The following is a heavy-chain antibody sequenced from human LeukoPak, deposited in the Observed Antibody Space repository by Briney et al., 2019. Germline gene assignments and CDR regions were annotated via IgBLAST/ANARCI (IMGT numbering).Heavy chain of an antibody. J-gene: IGHJ4*02. Sequence: SQTLSLTCTVSGGSISSGDYYWSWIRQPPGKGLEWIGYIYYSGSTNYNPSLKSRVTMSVDTSKNQFSLKLSSVTAADTAVYYCARDRDTAMVPFYYWGQGTLVTVSS. D-gene: IGHD5-18*01. CDR3: ARDRDTAMVPFYY. CDR1: GGSISSGDYY. V-gene: IGHV4-30-4*08. CDR2: IYYSGST.